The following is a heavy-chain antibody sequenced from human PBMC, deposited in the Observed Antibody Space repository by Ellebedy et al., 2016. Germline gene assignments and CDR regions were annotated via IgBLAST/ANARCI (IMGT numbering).Heavy chain of an antibody. J-gene: IGHJ3*02. Sequence: GESLKISCAASEFSFSNYWMNWVRQAPGGGLEWVATIKEDGSDEKYVDSVKGRFTISRDNAKNSLYLQMNSLRAEDTALYYCAKDFKWLVQGGAFDIWGQGTMVTVSS. CDR3: AKDFKWLVQGGAFDI. D-gene: IGHD6-19*01. V-gene: IGHV3-7*03. CDR1: EFSFSNYW. CDR2: IKEDGSDE.